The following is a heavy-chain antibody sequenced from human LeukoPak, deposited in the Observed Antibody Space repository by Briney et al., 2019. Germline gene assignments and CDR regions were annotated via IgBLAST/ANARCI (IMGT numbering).Heavy chain of an antibody. CDR2: CYTSWRT. J-gene: IGHJ4*02. CDR1: GASISSYY. V-gene: IGHV4-4*07. Sequence: SETLSLTCTVSGASISSYYWSWIRQPAGKGLEWIGRCYTSWRTNNNPSLKSRVTMSVDTSKNQFSLKLSSVTAADTAVYYCGRAGLGYSYGFDYWGQGSLVTVSS. CDR3: GRAGLGYSYGFDY. D-gene: IGHD5-18*01.